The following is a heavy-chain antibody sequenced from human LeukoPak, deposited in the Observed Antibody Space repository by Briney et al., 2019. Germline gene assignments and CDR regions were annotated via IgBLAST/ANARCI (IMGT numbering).Heavy chain of an antibody. CDR3: ARGRTPPAAY. D-gene: IGHD1-14*01. Sequence: PGGSLRLSCAASGFTFSSYSMNWVRQPPGEGLEWVSSISSSSSYIYYEDSVKGRFTISRENAKNLLYLQMNSLRAEETAVYYCARGRTPPAAYWGQGTLVTVSS. CDR1: GFTFSSYS. CDR2: ISSSSSYI. J-gene: IGHJ4*02. V-gene: IGHV3-21*01.